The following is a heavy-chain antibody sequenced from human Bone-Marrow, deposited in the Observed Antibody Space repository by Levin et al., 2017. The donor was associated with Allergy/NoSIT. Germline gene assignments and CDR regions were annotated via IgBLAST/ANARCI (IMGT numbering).Heavy chain of an antibody. J-gene: IGHJ4*02. CDR1: GFTFSRYW. CDR2: SNEDGSIK. D-gene: IGHD4-17*01. V-gene: IGHV3-74*01. CDR3: SRDLLGADDY. Sequence: SGESLKISCAASGFTFSRYWMHWVRQAPGKGLEWVSRSNEDGSIKNYADSVKDRFTISRDNVKNTLYLQMNSLRVEDTAVYFCSRDLLGADDYWGQGTVVTVSS.